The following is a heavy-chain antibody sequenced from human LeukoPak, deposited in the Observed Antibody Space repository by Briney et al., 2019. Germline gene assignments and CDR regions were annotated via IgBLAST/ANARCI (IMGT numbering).Heavy chain of an antibody. D-gene: IGHD6-13*01. CDR1: GGSISSYY. CDR3: ARWKEGYSSSWVGY. Sequence: PSETLSLTCTVSGGSISSYYWSWIRQPPGKGLEWIGYIYYSGSTNYNPSLKSRVTISVDTSKNQFSLKLSSVTAADTAVYYCARWKEGYSSSWVGYWGQGTLVTVSS. V-gene: IGHV4-59*01. J-gene: IGHJ4*02. CDR2: IYYSGST.